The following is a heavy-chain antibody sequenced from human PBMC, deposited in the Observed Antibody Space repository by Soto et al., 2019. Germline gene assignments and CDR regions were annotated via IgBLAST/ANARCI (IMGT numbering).Heavy chain of an antibody. D-gene: IGHD6-19*01. CDR1: GFTFSNYW. Sequence: EVQLVESGVGLVQPGGSLRLSCAASGFTFSNYWMHWVRQAPGKGLVWVSRINGDGRSTSYADSVKGRFTISRDNVKNTLYLQMISLRAADTAVYFCAGEVAGFDYWGQGTLVTASS. J-gene: IGHJ4*02. V-gene: IGHV3-74*01. CDR2: INGDGRST. CDR3: AGEVAGFDY.